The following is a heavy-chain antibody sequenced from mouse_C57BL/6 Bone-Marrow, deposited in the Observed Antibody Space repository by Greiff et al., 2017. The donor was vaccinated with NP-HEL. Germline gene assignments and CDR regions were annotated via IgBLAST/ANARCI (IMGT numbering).Heavy chain of an antibody. J-gene: IGHJ4*01. D-gene: IGHD2-2*01. CDR3: ARGVTTRGYAMDY. V-gene: IGHV14-2*01. Sequence: VQLQQSGAELVKPGASVKLSCTASGFNIKDYYMHWVKQRPEQGLEWIGRIDPEDGETKYAPKFQGKATITAYTSSTTAYLQLSSLTSVDTAVYYGARGVTTRGYAMDYWGQGTSVTVSS. CDR1: GFNIKDYY. CDR2: IDPEDGET.